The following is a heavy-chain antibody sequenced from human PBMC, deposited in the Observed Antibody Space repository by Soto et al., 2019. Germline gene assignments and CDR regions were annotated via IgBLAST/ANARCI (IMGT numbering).Heavy chain of an antibody. J-gene: IGHJ5*02. Sequence: LSLTCAISGDSVSSNSAAWNWIRQSPSRGLEWLGRTYYRSKWYNDYAVSVKSRITINPDTSKNQFSLQLNSVTPEDTAVYYCARGTSIAVAGTPPGWFDPWGQGTLVTVSS. CDR1: GDSVSSNSAA. CDR2: TYYRSKWYN. CDR3: ARGTSIAVAGTPPGWFDP. V-gene: IGHV6-1*01. D-gene: IGHD6-19*01.